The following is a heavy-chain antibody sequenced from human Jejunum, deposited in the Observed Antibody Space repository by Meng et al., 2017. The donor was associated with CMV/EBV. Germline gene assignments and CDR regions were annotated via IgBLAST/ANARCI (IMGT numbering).Heavy chain of an antibody. CDR3: ARDPFDYWLDP. Sequence: SCKASGYIFTDYGISWVRQAPGQGLEWLGWMGATSGNTNYAQSIQGRVSMTTDTSTNTAYMELRNLRSDDTAVYYYARDPFDYWLDPWGQGTLVTVSS. V-gene: IGHV1-18*04. CDR2: MGATSGNT. CDR1: GYIFTDYG. J-gene: IGHJ5*02.